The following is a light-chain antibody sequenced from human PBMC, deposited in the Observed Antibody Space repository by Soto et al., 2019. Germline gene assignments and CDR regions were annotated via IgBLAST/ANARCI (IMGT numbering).Light chain of an antibody. CDR1: SSDVGGYNY. J-gene: IGLJ2*01. CDR3: SAYAGSSTWV. CDR2: EVY. Sequence: QSALTQPPSASGSPGQSVTFSCTGTSSDVGGYNYVSWYQQYPGKAPKLMIYEVYKRHSGVPDRFSGSKSGNTASLTVSGLQPEDEADYYCSAYAGSSTWVFGGGTKVTVL. V-gene: IGLV2-8*01.